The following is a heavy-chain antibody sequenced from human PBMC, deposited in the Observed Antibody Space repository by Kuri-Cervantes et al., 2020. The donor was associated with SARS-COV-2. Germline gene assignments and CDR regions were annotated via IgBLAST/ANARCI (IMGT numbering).Heavy chain of an antibody. CDR1: GGSISSYY. D-gene: IGHD6-19*01. CDR3: ARLRYSNGWYYDF. Sequence: SETLSLTCTVSGGSISSYYWSWIRQSPGKGLEWIGYIYYGVNTNYNPFLESRVTISLDMSKNHFSLRLSSMTAADTAVYYCARLRYSNGWYYDFWGQGTLVTVSS. J-gene: IGHJ4*02. V-gene: IGHV4-59*08. CDR2: IYYGVNT.